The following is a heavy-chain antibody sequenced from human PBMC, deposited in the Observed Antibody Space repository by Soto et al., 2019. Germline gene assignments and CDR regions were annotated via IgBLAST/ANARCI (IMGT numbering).Heavy chain of an antibody. CDR3: ARVLRGYDFGLFDY. J-gene: IGHJ4*02. CDR1: GFTFSSYS. V-gene: IGHV3-21*01. D-gene: IGHD5-12*01. CDR2: ISSSSSYI. Sequence: VQLVESGGGLVKPGGSLRLSCAASGFTFSSYSMNWVRQAPGKGLEWVSSISSSSSYIYYADSVKGRFTISRDNAKNSLYLQMNSLRAEDTAVYYCARVLRGYDFGLFDYWGQGTLVTVSS.